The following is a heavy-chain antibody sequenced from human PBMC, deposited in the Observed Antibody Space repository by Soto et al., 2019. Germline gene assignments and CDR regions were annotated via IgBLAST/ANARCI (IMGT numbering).Heavy chain of an antibody. CDR1: GFTFSSYA. Sequence: PGGSLRLSCAASGFTFSSYAVSWVRQAPGKGLEWVSAISGSGGSTYYADSVKGRFTISRDNSKNTLYLQMNSLRAEDTAVYYCAKDQDSRSWTYRLYYYSDYMDVWGKGTTVTVS. J-gene: IGHJ6*03. CDR2: ISGSGGST. CDR3: AKDQDSRSWTYRLYYYSDYMDV. D-gene: IGHD6-13*01. V-gene: IGHV3-23*01.